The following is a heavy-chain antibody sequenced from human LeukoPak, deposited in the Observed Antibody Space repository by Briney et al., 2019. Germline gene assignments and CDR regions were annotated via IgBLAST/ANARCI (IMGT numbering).Heavy chain of an antibody. CDR1: GFTFSSYG. Sequence: GRSLRLSCAASGFTFSSYGMHWVRQAPGKGLEWVAVISYDGSNKYYADSVKGRFTISRDNSKNTLYLQMNSLRAEDTAVYYCAKDMTDYHYGMDVWGQGTTVTVSS. J-gene: IGHJ6*02. CDR3: AKDMTDYHYGMDV. D-gene: IGHD2-21*02. CDR2: ISYDGSNK. V-gene: IGHV3-30*18.